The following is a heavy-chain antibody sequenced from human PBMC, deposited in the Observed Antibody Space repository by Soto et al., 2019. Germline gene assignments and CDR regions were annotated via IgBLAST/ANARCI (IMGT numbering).Heavy chain of an antibody. CDR3: GALLAGG. CDR2: IYYNETA. D-gene: IGHD3-10*01. Sequence: QVQLQEPGPRLVSPSETLSLTCTVSGASVTSGDFYWSWIRQPPGKGLEWIGYIYYNETAYYTPSLKSRTAISVATSKNHFTLTLTSVTAADTAIYYCGALLAGGWGQGSLVTVSS. V-gene: IGHV4-30-4*01. CDR1: GASVTSGDFY. J-gene: IGHJ4*02.